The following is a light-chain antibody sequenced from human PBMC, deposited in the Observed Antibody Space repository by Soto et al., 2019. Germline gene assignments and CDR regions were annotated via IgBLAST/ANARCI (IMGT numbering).Light chain of an antibody. V-gene: IGLV1-40*01. CDR3: QSFDSSLSGMV. J-gene: IGLJ2*01. CDR2: GNN. Sequence: QSVLTQPPSVSGAPGQRVTISCTGSGSNIGAGYDVHWYQNLPGTAPKLLIYGNNNRPSGVPDRLSGSKSGTSASLAINGLQAEDEADYYCQSFDSSLSGMVFGGGTKVTVL. CDR1: GSNIGAGYD.